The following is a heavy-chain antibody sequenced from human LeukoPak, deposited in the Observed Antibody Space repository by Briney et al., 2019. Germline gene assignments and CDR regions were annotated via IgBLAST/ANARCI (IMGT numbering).Heavy chain of an antibody. CDR3: ARGLPATFDY. CDR1: GYSFTNYY. V-gene: IGHV1-46*03. CDR2: INPSGTT. D-gene: IGHD2-2*01. J-gene: IGHJ4*02. Sequence: ASVKVSCKASGYSFTNYYIYWVRQAPGQGLEWMGLINPSGTTSYAQKFQGRVTMTKDTSTNTVYMGLSSLRSEDTAVYYCARGLPATFDYWGQGTLVTVSS.